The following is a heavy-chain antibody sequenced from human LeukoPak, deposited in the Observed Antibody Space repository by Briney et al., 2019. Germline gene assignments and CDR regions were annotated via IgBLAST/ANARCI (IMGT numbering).Heavy chain of an antibody. CDR2: IYHRGST. V-gene: IGHV4-59*01. J-gene: IGHJ4*02. Sequence: SETLSLTCTVSGGSISTYYWSWIRQPPGKGLEGIGYIYHRGSTKYNPSLKGRGTISVDTSQNQFSLKLSSVTAADTAVYYCARDGYSGSDALWGQGTLVTVSS. CDR3: ARDGYSGSDAL. CDR1: GGSISTYY. D-gene: IGHD5-12*01.